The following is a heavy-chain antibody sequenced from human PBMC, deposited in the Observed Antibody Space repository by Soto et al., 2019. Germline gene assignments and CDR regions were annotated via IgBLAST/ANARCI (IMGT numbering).Heavy chain of an antibody. V-gene: IGHV3-23*01. CDR1: GFTFSSYA. Sequence: EVQLLESGGGLVQPGGSLRLSCAASGFTFSSYAMSWVRQAPGKGLEWVSAISGSGGSTYYADSVKGRFTISRDNSKNTLYLQMNSLRADDTAVYYCAKAIYGEERPYGMDVWGQGTTVTVSS. D-gene: IGHD4-17*01. J-gene: IGHJ6*02. CDR3: AKAIYGEERPYGMDV. CDR2: ISGSGGST.